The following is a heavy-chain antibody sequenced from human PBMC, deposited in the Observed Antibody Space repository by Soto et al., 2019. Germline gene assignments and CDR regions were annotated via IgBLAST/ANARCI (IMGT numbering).Heavy chain of an antibody. D-gene: IGHD2-8*01. V-gene: IGHV1-69*12. CDR1: GGTFRTAA. J-gene: IGHJ6*02. CDR2: IMPVFRTP. CDR3: ARDNDRPQLGGNYYYILDV. Sequence: QVHLEQSGAEVKKPGSSVKVSCKASGGTFRTAAVSWVRQAPGQGLEWLGGIMPVFRTPDYAQKFQGRVTINADESTSTAYMELSGLRSDDTAVYYCARDNDRPQLGGNYYYILDVWGQGTMITVSS.